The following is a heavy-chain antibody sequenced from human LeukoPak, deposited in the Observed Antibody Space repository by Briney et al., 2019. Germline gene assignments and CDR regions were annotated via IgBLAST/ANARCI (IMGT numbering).Heavy chain of an antibody. D-gene: IGHD1/OR15-1a*01. J-gene: IGHJ4*02. CDR2: IYYSGST. Sequence: KPSETLSLTCTVSGGSISSYYWSWIRQPPGKGLEWIGYIYYSGSTNYNPSLKSRVTISVDTSKNPFSLKLSSVTAADTAVYYCARANNRASPFDYWGQGTLVTVSS. CDR3: ARANNRASPFDY. CDR1: GGSISSYY. V-gene: IGHV4-59*01.